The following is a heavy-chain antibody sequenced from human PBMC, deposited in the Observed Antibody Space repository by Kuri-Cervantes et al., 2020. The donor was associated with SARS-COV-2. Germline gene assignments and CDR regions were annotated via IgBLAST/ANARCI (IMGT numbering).Heavy chain of an antibody. V-gene: IGHV4-4*07. J-gene: IGHJ6*03. CDR1: GGSISGHY. D-gene: IGHD1-1*01. CDR3: ARDRSPQLIYNMDV. CDR2: IYTSGST. Sequence: SETLSLTCPVSGGSISGHYWSWIRQPPGKGLEWIGRIYTSGSTNYNPSLKSRVTMSVDTSKNQFSLKLSSVTAADTAVYYCARDRSPQLIYNMDVWGKGNPGHRLL.